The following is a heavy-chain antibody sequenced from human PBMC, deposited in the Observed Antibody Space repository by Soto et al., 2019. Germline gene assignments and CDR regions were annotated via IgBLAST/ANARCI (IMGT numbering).Heavy chain of an antibody. V-gene: IGHV1-46*01. CDR2: ISPSGDST. J-gene: IGHJ5*02. CDR3: ARDPGGSMMIRNWFDP. Sequence: VASVKVSCKASGYTFTSYGISWVRQAPGQGLEWMGIISPSGDSTNYAQKFQGRVTMTRDTSRNTVYMELSSLRSDDTAIYYCARDPGGSMMIRNWFDPWGQGTLVTVSS. CDR1: GYTFTSYG. D-gene: IGHD3-16*01.